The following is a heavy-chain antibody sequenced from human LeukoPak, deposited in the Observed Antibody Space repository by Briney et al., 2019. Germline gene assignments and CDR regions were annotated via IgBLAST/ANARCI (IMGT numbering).Heavy chain of an antibody. V-gene: IGHV4-61*01. J-gene: IGHJ5*02. CDR1: GGSVSSGNYY. D-gene: IGHD2-2*02. CDR2: IYYGGGT. Sequence: SETLSLTCTVSGGSVSSGNYYWSWIRQPPGKGLEWIGYIYYGGGTNYNPSLKSRVTISLDTSKNQFSLKMRSATAADTAAYYCARYYIGYCATTYCYIGGFDPWGQGTLVTVSA. CDR3: ARYYIGYCATTYCYIGGFDP.